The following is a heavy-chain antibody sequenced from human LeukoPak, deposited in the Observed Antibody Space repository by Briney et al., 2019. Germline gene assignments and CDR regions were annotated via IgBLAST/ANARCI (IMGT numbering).Heavy chain of an antibody. V-gene: IGHV4-61*02. CDR3: ARVYYSNSYDYWYFDL. Sequence: SENLSLTCTVSGGSISSGSYYWSWIRQPAGKGLEWIGRIYTSGSTNYNPSLKSRVTILVDTSKNQFSLKLSSVTAADTAVYYCARVYYSNSYDYWYFDLWGRGTLVTVSS. CDR2: IYTSGST. D-gene: IGHD6-13*01. J-gene: IGHJ2*01. CDR1: GGSISSGSYY.